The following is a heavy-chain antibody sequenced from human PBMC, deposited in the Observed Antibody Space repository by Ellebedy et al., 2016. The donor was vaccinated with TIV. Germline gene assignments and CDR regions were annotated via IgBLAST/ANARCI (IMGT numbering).Heavy chain of an antibody. D-gene: IGHD6-13*01. CDR1: GFTFSSYG. V-gene: IGHV3-30*03. CDR3: ARDNEGQQLVRDYYYYMDV. J-gene: IGHJ6*03. Sequence: GESLKISXAASGFTFSSYGMHWVRQAPGKGLEWVAVISYDGSNKYYADSVKGRFTISRDNSKNTLYLQMNSLRAEDTAVYYCARDNEGQQLVRDYYYYMDVWGKGTTVTVSS. CDR2: ISYDGSNK.